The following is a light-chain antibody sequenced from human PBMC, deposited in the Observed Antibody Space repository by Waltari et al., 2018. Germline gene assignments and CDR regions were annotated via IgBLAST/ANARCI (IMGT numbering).Light chain of an antibody. Sequence: QSVLTQPPSASGTPGQRVTISCSGSSSNIGSNTVNWYQQFPGTSPRLLFYTNDQRPSGVPDRFSASRSGTSASLAISGLRSEDEADYYCAAWDGSLNGQVFGGGTKLTVL. CDR1: SSNIGSNT. V-gene: IGLV1-44*01. CDR2: TND. J-gene: IGLJ3*02. CDR3: AAWDGSLNGQV.